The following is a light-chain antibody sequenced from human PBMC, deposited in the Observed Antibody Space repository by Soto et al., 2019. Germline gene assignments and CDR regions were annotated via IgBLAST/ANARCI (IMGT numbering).Light chain of an antibody. V-gene: IGKV3-20*01. Sequence: EIVLTQSPGTLSLSPGERATLSCRASQSVSSSYLAWYQQKPGQAPRLLIYGASSRATGIPDRFSGSGSGTDFPLTINGLEPEDFAVDYCQQYGSSGYAFGQGTKLEIK. J-gene: IGKJ2*01. CDR1: QSVSSSY. CDR3: QQYGSSGYA. CDR2: GAS.